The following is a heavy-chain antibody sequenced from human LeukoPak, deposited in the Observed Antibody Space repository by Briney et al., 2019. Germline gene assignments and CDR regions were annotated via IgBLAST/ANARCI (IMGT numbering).Heavy chain of an antibody. CDR3: TRDKPVVVVAATSYYYYMDV. CDR2: ISAYNGNT. V-gene: IGHV1-18*01. D-gene: IGHD2-15*01. Sequence: SSVKVSCKASGYTFTSYGISWVRQAPGHGLEWRGWISAYNGNTNYAQKLQGRVTMTTDTSTSTAYTALSSVTSDDTAVHYCTRDKPVVVVAATSYYYYMDVWGKGTTVTISS. CDR1: GYTFTSYG. J-gene: IGHJ6*03.